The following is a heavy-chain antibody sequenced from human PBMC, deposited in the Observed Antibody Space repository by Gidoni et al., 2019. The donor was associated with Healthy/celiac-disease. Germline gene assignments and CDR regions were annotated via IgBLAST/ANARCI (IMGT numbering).Heavy chain of an antibody. CDR3: ARGPRTRKNYLAHYYYYYGMDV. CDR2: INHSGST. J-gene: IGHJ6*02. Sequence: QVQLPQWGAGLLKPSETLSLTCAVYGGSFSGYYWRWIRQPPGKGLEWIGEINHSGSTNYNPSLKSRVTISVDTSKNQFSLKLSSVTAADTAVYYCARGPRTRKNYLAHYYYYYGMDVWGQGTTVTVSS. D-gene: IGHD1-7*01. V-gene: IGHV4-34*01. CDR1: GGSFSGYY.